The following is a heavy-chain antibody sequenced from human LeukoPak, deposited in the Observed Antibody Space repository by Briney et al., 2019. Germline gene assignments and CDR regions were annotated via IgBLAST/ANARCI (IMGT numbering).Heavy chain of an antibody. CDR1: GYTITELS. CDR2: FDPEDGET. V-gene: IGHV1-24*01. J-gene: IGHJ4*02. D-gene: IGHD3-22*01. CDR3: ATWTGGSGYYNY. Sequence: ASVKVSCKVSGYTITELSMHRVRQAPGKGLEWMGGFDPEDGETIYAQKFQGRVTMTEDTSTDTAYMELSSLRSEDTAVYYCATWTGGSGYYNYWGQGTLVTVSS.